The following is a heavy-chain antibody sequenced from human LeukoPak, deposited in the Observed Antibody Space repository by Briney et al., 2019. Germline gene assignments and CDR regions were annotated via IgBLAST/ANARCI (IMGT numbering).Heavy chain of an antibody. V-gene: IGHV3-30*02. CDR3: ARDLSGIAAAGFV. D-gene: IGHD6-13*01. CDR1: GFTFSSYG. J-gene: IGHJ4*02. CDR2: IRDDGSNK. Sequence: GGSLRLSCAASGFTFSSYGMHWVRQAPGKGLEWVAFIRDDGSNKYYADSVKGRFTISRDNSKNTLYLQMNSLSAEDTAVYYCARDLSGIAAAGFVWGQGTLVTVSS.